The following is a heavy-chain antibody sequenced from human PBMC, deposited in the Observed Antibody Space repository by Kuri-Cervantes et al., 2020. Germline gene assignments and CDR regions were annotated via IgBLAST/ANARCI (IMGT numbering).Heavy chain of an antibody. V-gene: IGHV3-33*01. CDR3: ARDCDSSSWYEGLWFVY. D-gene: IGHD6-13*01. J-gene: IGHJ4*02. CDR2: IWYDGSNK. CDR1: GFTFSSYG. Sequence: GGSLRLSCAASGFTFSSYGMHWVRQAPGKGLEWVAVIWYDGSNKYYADSVKGRFTISRDNSKNTLYLQMNSLRAEDTAVYYCARDCDSSSWYEGLWFVYWGQGTLVTVSS.